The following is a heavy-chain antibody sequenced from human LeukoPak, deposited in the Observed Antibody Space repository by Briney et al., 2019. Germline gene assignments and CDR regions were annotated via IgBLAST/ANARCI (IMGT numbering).Heavy chain of an antibody. CDR1: GFTFSSYG. V-gene: IGHV3-30*02. Sequence: TGGSLRLSCAASGFTFSSYGMHWVRQAPGKGLEWVAFRRYDGSNKYYADSVKGRFTISRDNSKNTLYLQMNSLRAEDTAVYYSAKPGYSSGWWDYWGQGTLVTVSS. J-gene: IGHJ4*02. CDR3: AKPGYSSGWWDY. D-gene: IGHD6-19*01. CDR2: RRYDGSNK.